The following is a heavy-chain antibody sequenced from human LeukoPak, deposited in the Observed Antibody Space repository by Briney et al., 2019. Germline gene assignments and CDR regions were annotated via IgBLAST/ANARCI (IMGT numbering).Heavy chain of an antibody. V-gene: IGHV3-30*02. CDR3: AKDRWSGSYLDY. CDR2: IRYDGSNK. D-gene: IGHD1-26*01. CDR1: GFTFSSYG. Sequence: GGSLRLSCAASGFTFSSYGMHWVRQAPGKGLEWVAFIRYDGSNKYYADSVKGRFTISRENSKNTLYLQMNSLRAEDTAVYYCAKDRWSGSYLDYWGQGTLVTVSS. J-gene: IGHJ4*02.